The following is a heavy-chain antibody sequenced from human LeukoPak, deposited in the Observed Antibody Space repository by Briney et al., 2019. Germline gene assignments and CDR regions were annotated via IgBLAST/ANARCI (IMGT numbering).Heavy chain of an antibody. J-gene: IGHJ3*02. Sequence: GESLKISCKGSGYSFTSYWIGWVRPMPGKGLEWKGVIFPSDSDTRYSPSFEGQVTISADKSITTAYLQWSSLKASDTAMYYCAIKSGRYRDAFDIWGQGTMVTVSS. CDR1: GYSFTSYW. CDR2: IFPSDSDT. V-gene: IGHV5-51*01. D-gene: IGHD1-26*01. CDR3: AIKSGRYRDAFDI.